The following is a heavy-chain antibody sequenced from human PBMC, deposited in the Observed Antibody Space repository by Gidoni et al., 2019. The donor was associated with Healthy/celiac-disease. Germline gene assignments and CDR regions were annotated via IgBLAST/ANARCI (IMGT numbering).Heavy chain of an antibody. CDR1: GFTFSSYA. CDR2: ISGSGGST. Sequence: EVQLLESGGGLVQPGGSLRLSCAASGFTFSSYAMSWVRQAPGKGLEWVSAISGSGGSTYYADSVKGRFTISRDKSKNTLYLQMNSLRAEDTAVYYCAKDFWVVPAAIRGTNDYWGQGTLVTVSS. D-gene: IGHD2-2*02. V-gene: IGHV3-23*01. CDR3: AKDFWVVPAAIRGTNDY. J-gene: IGHJ4*02.